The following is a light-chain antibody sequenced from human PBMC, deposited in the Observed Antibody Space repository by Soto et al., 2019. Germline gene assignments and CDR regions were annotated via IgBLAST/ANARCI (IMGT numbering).Light chain of an antibody. CDR1: SSDVGGYNY. Sequence: QSVLTQPASVSGSPGQSITISCTGTSSDVGGYNYVSWYQQHPGKAPKLMIYEVINRPSGVSDRFSGSRSGNTASRTISGLQAEDESDYYFSSYTSISTWVFGGGTKLTVL. J-gene: IGLJ3*02. CDR3: SSYTSISTWV. V-gene: IGLV2-14*01. CDR2: EVI.